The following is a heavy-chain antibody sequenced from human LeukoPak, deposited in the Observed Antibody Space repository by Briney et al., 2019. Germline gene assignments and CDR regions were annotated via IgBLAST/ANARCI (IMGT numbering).Heavy chain of an antibody. Sequence: PGGSLRLSCAASGFFFSSYIMNWVRQAPGKGLEWVSYISSSSSTIYYADSVKGRFTISRDSAKNSVYLQMNSLRDEDTAVYYCARRAVTGSNYFGNWGQRSLVTVSS. J-gene: IGHJ4*02. CDR3: ARRAVTGSNYFGN. D-gene: IGHD6-19*01. CDR2: ISSSSSTI. CDR1: GFFFSSYI. V-gene: IGHV3-48*02.